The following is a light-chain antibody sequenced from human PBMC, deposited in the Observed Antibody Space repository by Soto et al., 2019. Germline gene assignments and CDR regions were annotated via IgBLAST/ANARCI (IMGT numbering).Light chain of an antibody. CDR3: AAWDDSLSGSYVV. J-gene: IGLJ2*01. CDR1: SSNLGAGYD. Sequence: QSVLTQPPSVSGAPGQRVTISCTGNSSNLGAGYDVHWYQQLPGAAPKLVIFGNRNRPSGVPERFSGSKSGTSASLAITGLQAEDEADYYCAAWDDSLSGSYVVFGGGTKLTVL. V-gene: IGLV1-40*01. CDR2: GNR.